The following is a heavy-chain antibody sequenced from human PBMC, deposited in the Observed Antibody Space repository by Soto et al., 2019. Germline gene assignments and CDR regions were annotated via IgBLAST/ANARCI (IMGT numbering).Heavy chain of an antibody. D-gene: IGHD3-16*01. Sequence: SETLSLTCTVSGGSISSGGYCWSWIRQHPGKGLEWIGYIYYSGSTNYNPSLKSRVTISVDTSKNQFSLKLSSVTAADAAVYYCARFGEARLRYYYMDVWGKGTTVTVSS. J-gene: IGHJ6*03. CDR2: IYYSGST. CDR3: ARFGEARLRYYYMDV. V-gene: IGHV4-61*08. CDR1: GGSISSGGYC.